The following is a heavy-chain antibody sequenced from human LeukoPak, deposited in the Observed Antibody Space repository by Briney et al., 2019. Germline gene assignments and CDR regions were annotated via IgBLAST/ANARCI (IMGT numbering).Heavy chain of an antibody. J-gene: IGHJ4*02. V-gene: IGHV1-69*13. D-gene: IGHD5-24*01. CDR3: ARNLNRDGYNYAIDY. CDR1: GGTFSSYA. Sequence: ASVKVSCKASGGTFSSYAISWVRQAPGQGLEWMGGIIPIFGTANYAQKFQGRVTITADDSTSTAYMELSSLRSEDTAVYYCARNLNRDGYNYAIDYWGQGTLVTVSS. CDR2: IIPIFGTA.